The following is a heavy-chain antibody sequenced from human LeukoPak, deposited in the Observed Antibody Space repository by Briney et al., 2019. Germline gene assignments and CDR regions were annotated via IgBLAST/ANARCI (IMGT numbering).Heavy chain of an antibody. CDR3: ARSPTFGGVIVDY. D-gene: IGHD3-16*02. CDR2: INHSGST. V-gene: IGHV4-34*01. Sequence: PGGSLRLSCAASGFTFSSYSMNWVRQPPGKGLEWIGEINHSGSTNYNPSLKSRVTISVDTSKNQFSLKLSSVTAADTAVYYCARSPTFGGVIVDYWGQGTLVTVSS. CDR1: GFTFSSYS. J-gene: IGHJ4*02.